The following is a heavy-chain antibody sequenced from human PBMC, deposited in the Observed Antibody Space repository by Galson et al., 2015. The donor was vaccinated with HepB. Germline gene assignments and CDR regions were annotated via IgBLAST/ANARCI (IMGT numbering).Heavy chain of an antibody. D-gene: IGHD2-21*01. V-gene: IGHV1-24*01. J-gene: IGHJ6*02. CDR3: ATVVGIDYYYGMDV. Sequence: SVKVSCKVSGSTLTELSMHWVRQAPGKGLEWMGGFDPEDGETIYAQKFQGRVTMTEDTSTDTAYMELSSLRSEDTAVYYCATVVGIDYYYGMDVWGQGTTVTVSS. CDR1: GSTLTELS. CDR2: FDPEDGET.